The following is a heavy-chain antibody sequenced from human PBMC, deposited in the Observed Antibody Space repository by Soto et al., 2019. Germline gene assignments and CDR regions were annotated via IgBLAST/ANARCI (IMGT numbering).Heavy chain of an antibody. D-gene: IGHD3-16*01. Sequence: GGSLRLSCVASGFPFSSYAMSWVRQTPGKGLEWVSGISGSGGRTYYADSGKGRFTISRDNSNNTLSLQMHILRVEDTGVYFCAKGGYYSLFDIWGQGTMVTVS. J-gene: IGHJ3*02. CDR1: GFPFSSYA. CDR2: ISGSGGRT. CDR3: AKGGYYSLFDI. V-gene: IGHV3-23*01.